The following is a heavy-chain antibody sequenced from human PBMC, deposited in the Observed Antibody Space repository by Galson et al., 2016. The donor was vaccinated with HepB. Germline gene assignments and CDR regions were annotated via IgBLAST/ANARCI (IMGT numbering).Heavy chain of an antibody. Sequence: SLRLSCAASGFTFSNYWMHWVRQAPGKGLVWVSRINSDGSSTSYADSVKGRFTISRDSAKNTLYLQMNSLRAEDTAEYYCARDRYCSGGSCYPWEAYYYYGMDVWGQGTTVTVSS. J-gene: IGHJ6*02. CDR1: GFTFSNYW. V-gene: IGHV3-74*01. D-gene: IGHD2-15*01. CDR2: INSDGSST. CDR3: ARDRYCSGGSCYPWEAYYYYGMDV.